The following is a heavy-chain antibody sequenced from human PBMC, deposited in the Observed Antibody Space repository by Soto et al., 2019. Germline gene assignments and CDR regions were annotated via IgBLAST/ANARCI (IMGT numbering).Heavy chain of an antibody. J-gene: IGHJ3*02. CDR1: GGSISSGDYY. V-gene: IGHV4-30-4*01. CDR2: IYYSGST. Sequence: PSETLSLTYTVSGGSISSGDYYWSWIRQPPGKGLEWIGYIYYSGSTYYNPSLKSRVTISVDTSKNQFSLKLSSVTAADTAVYYCARVPADDAFDIWGQGTMVTVSS. D-gene: IGHD2-2*01. CDR3: ARVPADDAFDI.